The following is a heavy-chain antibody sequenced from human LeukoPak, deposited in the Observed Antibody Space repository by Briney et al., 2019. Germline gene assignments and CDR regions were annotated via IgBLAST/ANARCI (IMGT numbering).Heavy chain of an antibody. CDR2: FSSSTIYI. CDR1: GFTFSINT. D-gene: IGHD4-11*01. J-gene: IGHJ4*02. CDR3: ASGMTTVPTGTH. V-gene: IGHV3-21*01. Sequence: GGSLRLSCAASGFTFSINTMNWVRQAPGKGLEWGSSFSSSTIYIYYADSLKGRFTNSRDDAKNSLYLQMNTLRAEDTAGYYCASGMTTVPTGTHWGQGTLVTVSS.